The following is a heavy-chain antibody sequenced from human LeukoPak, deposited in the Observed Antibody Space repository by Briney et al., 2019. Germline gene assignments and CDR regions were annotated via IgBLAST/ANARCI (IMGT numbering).Heavy chain of an antibody. D-gene: IGHD2-15*01. J-gene: IGHJ4*02. CDR3: ARLGYCSGGSCQHDF. CDR1: GGSISSTYF. V-gene: IGHV4-39*01. Sequence: SDPLSLTCTVSGGSISSTYFWAWIRQPPGKGLEWIATTHYSGTTYYKPSLRSRVTISVDTSANQFSLKLTSVTAADTAVYFCARLGYCSGGSCQHDFWGQGTLVTVSS. CDR2: THYSGTT.